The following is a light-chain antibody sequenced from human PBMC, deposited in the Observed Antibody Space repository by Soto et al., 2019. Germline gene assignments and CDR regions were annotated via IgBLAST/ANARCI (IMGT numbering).Light chain of an antibody. CDR1: QTISSW. Sequence: DIQMTQSPSTLSGSVGDRVTITCLASQTISSWLAGYQQKPGKAPKLLIYKASTLKSGVPSRFSGSGSGTEFTLTISSLQPEDFATYYCQHYNSYSEAFGQGTKVDI. V-gene: IGKV1-5*03. J-gene: IGKJ1*01. CDR3: QHYNSYSEA. CDR2: KAS.